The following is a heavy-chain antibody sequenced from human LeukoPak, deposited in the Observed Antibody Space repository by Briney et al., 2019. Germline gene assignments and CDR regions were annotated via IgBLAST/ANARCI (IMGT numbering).Heavy chain of an antibody. D-gene: IGHD3-9*01. CDR1: GGNFSSYA. Sequence: SVKVSCKASGGNFSSYAISWGRQAPGQGLEWMGGLIPIFGTANYAQRFQGRVTMTTDTSSSTAYMELRSLRSDDTAVYYCARGGDYYDILTGYSYYYYYMDVWGKGTTVTAS. V-gene: IGHV1-69*05. CDR3: ARGGDYYDILTGYSYYYYYMDV. J-gene: IGHJ6*03. CDR2: LIPIFGTA.